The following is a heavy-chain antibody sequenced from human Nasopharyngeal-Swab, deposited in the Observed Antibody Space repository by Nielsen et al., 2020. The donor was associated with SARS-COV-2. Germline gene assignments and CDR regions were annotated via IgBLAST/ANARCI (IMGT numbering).Heavy chain of an antibody. D-gene: IGHD3-3*01. J-gene: IGHJ4*02. V-gene: IGHV3-53*01. Sequence: GESLKISCAASGFTVTSSYMSWVRQAPGKGLEWVSVIYSGGSTYYGDSVKGRFTISRDNAKNSLYLQMNSLRAEDTAVYYCARADEKTIFGVVTPDYWGQGTLVTVSS. CDR1: GFTVTSSY. CDR2: IYSGGST. CDR3: ARADEKTIFGVVTPDY.